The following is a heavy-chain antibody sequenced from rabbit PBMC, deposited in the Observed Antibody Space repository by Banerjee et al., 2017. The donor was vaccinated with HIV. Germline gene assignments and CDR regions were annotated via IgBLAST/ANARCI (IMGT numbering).Heavy chain of an antibody. J-gene: IGHJ4*01. V-gene: IGHV1S45*01. CDR1: GIDFSSYYY. Sequence: QQQLEESGGGLVKPGGTLTLTCKASGIDFSSYYYMCWVRQAPGKGLEWIACIDTGSSGSTYYASWAKGRFTISKTSSTTVTLQMTSLTAADTATYFCVRGDYWDLWGPGHPRHRL. CDR2: IDTGSSGST. CDR3: VRGDYWDL. D-gene: IGHD2-1*01.